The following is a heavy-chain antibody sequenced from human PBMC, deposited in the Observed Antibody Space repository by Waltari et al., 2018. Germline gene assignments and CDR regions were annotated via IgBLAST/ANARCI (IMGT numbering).Heavy chain of an antibody. Sequence: EVQLVESGGGLVQPGGSLRLSCAASGFTFSSPHMNWVRQAPGKGLEWVSYISNTSGTIYYGDSVKGRFTISRDNAKNSLYLQMNSLRDEDTAVYYCARTLPDYTSGWYGALFDYLGQGTLVTVSS. D-gene: IGHD6-19*01. J-gene: IGHJ4*02. CDR3: ARTLPDYTSGWYGALFDY. CDR1: GFTFSSPH. CDR2: ISNTSGTI. V-gene: IGHV3-48*02.